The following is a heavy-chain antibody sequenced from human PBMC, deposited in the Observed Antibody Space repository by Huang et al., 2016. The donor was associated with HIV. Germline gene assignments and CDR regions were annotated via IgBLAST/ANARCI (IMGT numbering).Heavy chain of an antibody. CDR2: IRSKASGGTT. CDR1: GFTFGDYA. Sequence: EVQLVESGGGLVKPGRSLRLSCKASGFTFGDYASSWFGQAPGKGLEWVGVIRSKASGGTTEYAASVKGRCTNSSDDSNSNAYLQMNSLKIEDTAVYYCSRENYDFWSGYYKYYFDYWGQGTLVTVSS. J-gene: IGHJ4*02. D-gene: IGHD3-3*01. V-gene: IGHV3-49*05. CDR3: SRENYDFWSGYYKYYFDY.